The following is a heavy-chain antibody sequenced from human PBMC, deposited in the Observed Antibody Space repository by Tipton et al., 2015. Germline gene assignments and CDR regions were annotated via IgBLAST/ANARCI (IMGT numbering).Heavy chain of an antibody. CDR3: AKDSRIVGATDYSYYGMDV. D-gene: IGHD1-26*01. J-gene: IGHJ6*02. CDR1: GFSVRSND. Sequence: SLRLSCAASGFSVRSNDMNWVRQAPGRGLEWVSFISTEGTTIYADSVKGRFTISRDTSKNTLYLQMYNLGVEDTAVYYCAKDSRIVGATDYSYYGMDVWGQGTTVTVSS. CDR2: ISTEGTT. V-gene: IGHV3-53*01.